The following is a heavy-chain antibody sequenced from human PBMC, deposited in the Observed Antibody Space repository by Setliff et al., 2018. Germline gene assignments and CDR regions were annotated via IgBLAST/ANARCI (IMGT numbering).Heavy chain of an antibody. CDR1: GFTLSSYG. CDR2: IKQDGSEK. V-gene: IGHV3-7*01. Sequence: PGESLRLSCAASGFTLSSYGMNWVRQAPGKGLEWVANIKQDGSEKDYVDSVKGRFTISRDRAKNSLYLQMNSLRAEDTAVYYCARDLGAIFRYGLDVWGQGTTVTVS. J-gene: IGHJ6*02. CDR3: ARDLGAIFRYGLDV. D-gene: IGHD3-16*01.